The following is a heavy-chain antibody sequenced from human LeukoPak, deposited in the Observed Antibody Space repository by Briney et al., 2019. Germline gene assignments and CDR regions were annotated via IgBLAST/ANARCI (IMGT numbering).Heavy chain of an antibody. Sequence: GGSLRLSCAASGFTFSSYAMSWVRQAPGKGLEWVSAISGSGGSTYNADSVKGRFTISRDNSKNTLYLQMNSLRAEDTAVYYCARGYCSSTSCYNDYWGQGTLVTVSS. CDR2: ISGSGGST. CDR3: ARGYCSSTSCYNDY. CDR1: GFTFSSYA. V-gene: IGHV3-23*01. D-gene: IGHD2-2*02. J-gene: IGHJ4*02.